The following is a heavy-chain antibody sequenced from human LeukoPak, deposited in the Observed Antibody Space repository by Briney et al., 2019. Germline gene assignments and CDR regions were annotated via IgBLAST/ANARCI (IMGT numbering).Heavy chain of an antibody. J-gene: IGHJ4*02. CDR3: ARDPTTRSLDY. D-gene: IGHD2-15*01. Sequence: PGGSLRLSCGASGFTFSSYWMSWVRQAPGKGLEWVANIKQDGSEKYYVDSVKGRFTISRDNAKNSLYLQMNSLRAEDTAVYYCARDPTTRSLDYWGLGTLVTVSS. CDR1: GFTFSSYW. V-gene: IGHV3-7*01. CDR2: IKQDGSEK.